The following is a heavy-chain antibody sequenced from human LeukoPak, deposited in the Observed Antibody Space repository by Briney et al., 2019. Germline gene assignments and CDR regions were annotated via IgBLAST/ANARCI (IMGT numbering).Heavy chain of an antibody. Sequence: ASVKVSCKTSGYTFTSYDLNWVRQATGQGLEWMGWVNPNSGNTGYAQKFQGRVTMTRDTSISTAYMELSRLRSDDTAVYYCARDGRMTTVTTGAFDIWGQGTMVTVSS. CDR2: VNPNSGNT. D-gene: IGHD4-17*01. J-gene: IGHJ3*02. CDR3: ARDGRMTTVTTGAFDI. V-gene: IGHV1-8*01. CDR1: GYTFTSYD.